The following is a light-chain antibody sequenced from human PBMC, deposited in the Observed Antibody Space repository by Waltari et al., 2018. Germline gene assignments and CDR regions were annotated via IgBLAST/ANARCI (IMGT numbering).Light chain of an antibody. Sequence: QSVLTPPPSASGTPGQRVTIPCSGSTSNIEVTTVNWYHHLPGSAPKLLIYTNDQRPSGVPDRFSGAKSGTSASLAISGLQSDDEGHYYCATWDDRLNGWVFGGGTKLTVL. CDR2: TND. J-gene: IGLJ3*02. V-gene: IGLV1-44*01. CDR3: ATWDDRLNGWV. CDR1: TSNIEVTT.